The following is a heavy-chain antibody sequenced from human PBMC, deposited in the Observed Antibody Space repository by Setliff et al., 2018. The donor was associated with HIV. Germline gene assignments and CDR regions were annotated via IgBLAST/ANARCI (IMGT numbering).Heavy chain of an antibody. Sequence: SVKVSCKASGGTFSSYAISWVRQAPGQGLEWMGGIIPIFGTANYAQKFQSRVTITADESTSTAYMELSSLRSEDTAVYYCARGSYCSGGSCYVNWFDPWGQGTLVTVSS. V-gene: IGHV1-69*13. CDR2: IIPIFGTA. CDR1: GGTFSSYA. CDR3: ARGSYCSGGSCYVNWFDP. D-gene: IGHD2-15*01. J-gene: IGHJ5*02.